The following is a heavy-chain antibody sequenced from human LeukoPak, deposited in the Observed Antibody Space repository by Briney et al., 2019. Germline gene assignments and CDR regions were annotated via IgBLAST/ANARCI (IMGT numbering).Heavy chain of an antibody. J-gene: IGHJ4*02. V-gene: IGHV1-3*01. CDR3: AKAVWVFGNYYSDN. CDR2: INAGNGDR. Sequence: ASVKVSCRASGYTFTNYAIQWVRQAPGQRLEWMGWINAGNGDRKYSQKLQGRVTITRDTSASTAYMELSSLRPEDTAVYYCAKAVWVFGNYYSDNWGQGTLVTVSS. CDR1: GYTFTNYA. D-gene: IGHD3-10*02.